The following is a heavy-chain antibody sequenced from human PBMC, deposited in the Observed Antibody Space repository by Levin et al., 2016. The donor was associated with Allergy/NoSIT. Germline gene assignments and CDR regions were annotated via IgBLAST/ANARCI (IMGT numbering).Heavy chain of an antibody. Sequence: WIRQPPGKGLEWVSAISGSGGSTYYADSVKGRFTISRDNSKNTLYLQMNSLRAEDTAVYYCAKSSNRYFDWSSDYWGQGTLVTVSS. D-gene: IGHD3-9*01. V-gene: IGHV3-23*01. J-gene: IGHJ4*02. CDR3: AKSSNRYFDWSSDY. CDR2: ISGSGGST.